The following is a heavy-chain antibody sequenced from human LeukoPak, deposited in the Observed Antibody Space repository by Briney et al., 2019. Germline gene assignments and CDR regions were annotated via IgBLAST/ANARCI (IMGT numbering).Heavy chain of an antibody. Sequence: SETLSLTCTVSGDSISSYYWSWIRQPPGKGLEWIGYIYTRGGTNYIPSLKGRVTISIDTSKNQFSLKLSSVTAADSAVYYCARLTRLSTSPDRYYLDYWGQGTLVTVSS. CDR2: IYTRGGT. CDR3: ARLTRLSTSPDRYYLDY. V-gene: IGHV4-4*09. CDR1: GDSISSYY. J-gene: IGHJ4*02. D-gene: IGHD6-6*01.